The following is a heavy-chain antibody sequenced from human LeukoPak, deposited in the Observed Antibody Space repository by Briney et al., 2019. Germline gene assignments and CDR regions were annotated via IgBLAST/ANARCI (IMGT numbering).Heavy chain of an antibody. CDR2: ISSSGDTT. J-gene: IGHJ4*02. Sequence: GGSLRLSCAASGFTFSSYAMNWVRQAPGKGLEWVSTISSSGDTTYYADSVKGRFTISRDSSKNTLHLQMNSLRADDTAVYYCARVGSGYDLFDYWGQGTLVTVSS. CDR1: GFTFSSYA. CDR3: ARVGSGYDLFDY. D-gene: IGHD5-12*01. V-gene: IGHV3-23*01.